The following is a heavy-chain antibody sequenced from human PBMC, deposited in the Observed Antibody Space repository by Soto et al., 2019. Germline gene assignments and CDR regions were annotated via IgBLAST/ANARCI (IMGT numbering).Heavy chain of an antibody. CDR3: ARWVGGNYFHY. D-gene: IGHD1-1*01. CDR2: INAGNGNT. Sequence: ASVKVSCKASGYTSTNYAMHWVRQAPGQRLEWMGWINAGNGNTKYSQKFQGRVTVTRDTSASTAYMELRSLRSEDTAVYFCARWVGGNYFHYWGQGTLVTVSS. CDR1: GYTSTNYA. J-gene: IGHJ4*02. V-gene: IGHV1-3*01.